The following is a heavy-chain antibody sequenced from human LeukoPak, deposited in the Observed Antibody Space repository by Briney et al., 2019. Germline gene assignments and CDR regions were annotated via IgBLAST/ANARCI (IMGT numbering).Heavy chain of an antibody. D-gene: IGHD3-10*01. CDR3: ARPRGIGYYGSGSYFY. J-gene: IGHJ4*02. CDR2: INHSGST. CDR1: GGSFSGYY. V-gene: IGHV4-34*01. Sequence: SETLSLTCAVYGGSFSGYYWSWIRQPPGKGLEWIGEINHSGSTNYNPSLKSRVTISVDTSKNQFSLKLSSVTAADTAVYYCARPRGIGYYGSGSYFYWGQGTLVTVSS.